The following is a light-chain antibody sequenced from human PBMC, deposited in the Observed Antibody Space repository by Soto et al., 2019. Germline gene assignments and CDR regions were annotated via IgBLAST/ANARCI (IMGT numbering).Light chain of an antibody. CDR1: SSDVGAYNS. J-gene: IGLJ1*01. CDR2: DVS. V-gene: IGLV2-14*01. Sequence: QSVLTQPASVSGSPGQSITISSTGTSSDVGAYNSVAWYQHNPGKAPKLMIYDVSNRPSGVSSRFSGSKSANTASLSISGLQADDEADYYCSSYTSSSTLVFGTGTKVTVL. CDR3: SSYTSSSTLV.